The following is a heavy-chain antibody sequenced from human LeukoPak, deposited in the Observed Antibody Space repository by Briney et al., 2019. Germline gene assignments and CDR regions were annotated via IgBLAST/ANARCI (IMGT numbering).Heavy chain of an antibody. CDR3: AKQGRQIPFGGVVAIAPFDI. Sequence: SETLSLTCIVSGGSISSYYWSWIRQPAGKGLEWIGRIYSSGNIDYNPSLRSRVTMSVDTSKNQFSLNLSSVTAADTALYYCAKQGRQIPFGGVVAIAPFDIWGQGTMVTVSS. J-gene: IGHJ3*02. CDR1: GGSISSYY. V-gene: IGHV4-4*07. D-gene: IGHD3-16*02. CDR2: IYSSGNI.